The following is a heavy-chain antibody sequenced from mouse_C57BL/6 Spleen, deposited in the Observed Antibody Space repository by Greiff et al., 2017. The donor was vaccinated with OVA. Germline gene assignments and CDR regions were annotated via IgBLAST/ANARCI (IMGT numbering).Heavy chain of an antibody. CDR2: IWRGGST. CDR1: GFSLTSYG. J-gene: IGHJ4*01. D-gene: IGHD4-1*01. V-gene: IGHV2-4*01. Sequence: QVQLQQSGPGLVQPSQSLSITCTVSGFSLTSYGVHWVRQPPGQGLEWLGVIWRGGSTDYNAAFISRLSISKDNSKSQVFFKMNSLQAEDTAIYYCAKKTPLGLMDYWGQGTSVTVSS. CDR3: AKKTPLGLMDY.